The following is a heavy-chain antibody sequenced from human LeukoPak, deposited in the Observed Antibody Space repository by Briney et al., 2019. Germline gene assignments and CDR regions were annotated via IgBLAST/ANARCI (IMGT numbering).Heavy chain of an antibody. CDR3: AREKSGYNPIDY. CDR1: GYIFTGYY. CDR2: INPNSGGT. V-gene: IGHV1-2*02. Sequence: ASVKVSCKASGYIFTGYYMHWVRQAPGQGLEWMGWINPNSGGTNYAQKFQGRVTMTRDTAITTAYMELSRLRYDDTAVYYCAREKSGYNPIDYWGQGTLVTVSS. J-gene: IGHJ4*02. D-gene: IGHD5-12*01.